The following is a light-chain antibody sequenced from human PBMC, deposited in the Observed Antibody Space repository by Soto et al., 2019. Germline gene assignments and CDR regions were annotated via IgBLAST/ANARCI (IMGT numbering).Light chain of an antibody. J-gene: IGLJ1*01. CDR1: SSNIGAGYD. Sequence: QSVLTQPPSVSGAPVQRVTISCTVSSSNIGAGYDVHWYQQLPGTAPKLLIYGNSNRPSGVPDRFSGSKSGTSASLAITGLQAEDEADYYCQSYDSSLSGFYVFGTGTKVTVL. CDR3: QSYDSSLSGFYV. CDR2: GNS. V-gene: IGLV1-40*01.